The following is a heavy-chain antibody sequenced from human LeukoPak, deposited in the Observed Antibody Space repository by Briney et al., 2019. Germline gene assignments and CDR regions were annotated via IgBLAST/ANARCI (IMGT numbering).Heavy chain of an antibody. CDR1: GFTFRSYE. V-gene: IGHV3-48*03. CDR3: AGLVLDY. D-gene: IGHD6-19*01. CDR2: ISGSGSTI. Sequence: GGSLRRSCAASGFTFRSYEMTWVRQAPGKGLEWVSYISGSGSTIYYTDSVKGRFTISRDNAKNSLYLQMNSLRAEDTAVYYCAGLVLDYWGQGTLVTVSS. J-gene: IGHJ4*02.